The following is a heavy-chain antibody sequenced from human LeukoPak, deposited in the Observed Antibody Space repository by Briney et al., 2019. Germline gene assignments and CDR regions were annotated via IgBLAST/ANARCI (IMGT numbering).Heavy chain of an antibody. CDR1: GGSINTYY. Sequence: NPSETLTLTCTISGGSINTYYWSWIRQPPGKGLEWIGYIFYSGTTYYNPSANSLLTITVNTSKNHFFLELRSLTAADTAVYFCAIMCSDGQKGDVFDIWGPGTMVTVSS. V-gene: IGHV4-59*01. J-gene: IGHJ3*02. CDR2: IFYSGTT. CDR3: AIMCSDGQKGDVFDI. D-gene: IGHD5-24*01.